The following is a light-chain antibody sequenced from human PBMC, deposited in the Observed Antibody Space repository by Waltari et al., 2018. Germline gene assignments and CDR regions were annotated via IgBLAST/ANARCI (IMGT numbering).Light chain of an antibody. J-gene: IGKJ4*01. CDR1: QSVPHNY. CDR2: GAS. Sequence: IVLTQSPGTLSLPPGGRATPSCRASQSVPHNYLAWYQHKPGQAPRLLIYGASRRATGTPDRISGSGSGTDFTLTISRLESEDSAVYFCQQYGSFTFGGGTKVEIK. V-gene: IGKV3-20*01. CDR3: QQYGSFT.